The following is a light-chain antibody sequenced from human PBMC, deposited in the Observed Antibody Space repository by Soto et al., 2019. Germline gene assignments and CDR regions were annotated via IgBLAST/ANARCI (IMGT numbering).Light chain of an antibody. CDR1: QSISSS. J-gene: IGKJ1*01. CDR3: QQTFNLPRT. V-gene: IGKV1-39*01. Sequence: IQMPPSPSSLSASVGETITITCRSSQSISSSLNWFQHSPGQPPKLLLFAASNLHAGVPPRFSGSGSGTSFSLTIRRLQPEDFATYYCQQTFNLPRTFGPGTKVDIK. CDR2: AAS.